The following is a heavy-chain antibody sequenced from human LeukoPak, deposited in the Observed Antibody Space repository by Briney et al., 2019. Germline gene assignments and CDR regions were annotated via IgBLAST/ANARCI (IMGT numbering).Heavy chain of an antibody. CDR3: ARDRRASGSPYFDY. J-gene: IGHJ4*02. D-gene: IGHD1-26*01. CDR2: INPNSGGT. Sequence: GASVKVSCKASGYTFTGYYMHWVRQAPGQGLEWMGWINPNSGGTNYAQKFQGRVTMTRDTSISTAYMELSRLRSDDTAVCYCARDRRASGSPYFDYWGQGTLVTVSS. CDR1: GYTFTGYY. V-gene: IGHV1-2*02.